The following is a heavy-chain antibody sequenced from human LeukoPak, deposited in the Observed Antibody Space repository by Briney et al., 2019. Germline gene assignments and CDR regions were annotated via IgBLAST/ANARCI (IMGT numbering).Heavy chain of an antibody. CDR2: ISYDGSNK. J-gene: IGHJ4*02. CDR1: GFTFSSYA. D-gene: IGHD3-22*01. Sequence: PGGSLRLSCAASGFTFSSYAMHWVRQAPGKGLEWVAVISYDGSNKYYADSVKGRFTISRDNSKNTLYLQMNSLRAEDTAVYYCAKEGDYYDSIWGQGTLVTVSS. V-gene: IGHV3-30*04. CDR3: AKEGDYYDSI.